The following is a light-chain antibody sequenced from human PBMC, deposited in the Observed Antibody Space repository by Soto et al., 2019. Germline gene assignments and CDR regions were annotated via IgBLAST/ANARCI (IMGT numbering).Light chain of an antibody. Sequence: EIVLTQSPGTLSLSPGERATLSCRASQSVTNNYLAWYQQKPGQAPRLLIYGASSRATGIPDRFRGSGSGTDFTLTISRLEPEDCAVYYCQQYGTSPFNFGPGTKVAIK. J-gene: IGKJ3*01. CDR3: QQYGTSPFN. CDR1: QSVTNNY. CDR2: GAS. V-gene: IGKV3-20*01.